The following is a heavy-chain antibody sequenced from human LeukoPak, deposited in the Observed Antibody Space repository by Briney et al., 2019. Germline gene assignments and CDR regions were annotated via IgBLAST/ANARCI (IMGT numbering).Heavy chain of an antibody. D-gene: IGHD6-19*01. CDR2: IKQDGNEK. V-gene: IGHV3-7*05. CDR3: ARLSGDWYLVDY. J-gene: IGHJ4*02. Sequence: GRSLRLSLLPAAFTVSNYWTTSGRRAPGKGLGWGASIKQDGNEKYYVDSVQGRFSIYRDNDQNSLSLHMNALRAGDTAVYYCARLSGDWYLVDYWGQGSLVTVSS. CDR1: AFTVSNYW.